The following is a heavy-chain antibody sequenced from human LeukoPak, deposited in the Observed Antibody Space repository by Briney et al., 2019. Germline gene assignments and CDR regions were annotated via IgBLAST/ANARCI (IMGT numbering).Heavy chain of an antibody. V-gene: IGHV4-4*07. J-gene: IGHJ3*02. CDR3: ARGRYCSADICSGGDAFDI. CDR2: IYTRGST. D-gene: IGHD2-15*01. Sequence: PSETLSLTYTVSGGSINNYYWRWIRQPAGKGLEWIGCIYTRGSTNYNPSLKSRVTMSVDTSKNQFSLKLSSVTAADTAVYYCARGRYCSADICSGGDAFDIWGQGTMVSVSS. CDR1: GGSINNYY.